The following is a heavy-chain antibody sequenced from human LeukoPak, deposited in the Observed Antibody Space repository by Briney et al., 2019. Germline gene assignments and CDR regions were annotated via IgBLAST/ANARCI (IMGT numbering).Heavy chain of an antibody. J-gene: IGHJ4*02. D-gene: IGHD3-22*01. CDR1: GGSISGSSYY. Sequence: SETLSLTCTVSGGSISGSSYYWGWIRQPPGKGLEWIGYIYYSGSTNYNPSLKSRVTISVDTSKNQFSLKLTSVTAADTAVYYCATLGEYYDSSGYYCNWGQGTLVTVSS. CDR2: IYYSGST. CDR3: ATLGEYYDSSGYYCN. V-gene: IGHV4-61*05.